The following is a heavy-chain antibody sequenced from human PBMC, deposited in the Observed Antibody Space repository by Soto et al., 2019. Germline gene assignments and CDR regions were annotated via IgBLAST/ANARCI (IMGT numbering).Heavy chain of an antibody. Sequence: QLQLQESGPGLVKPSETLSLTCTVSSGSISSSSYYWGWIRQPPGKGLEWIGSIYYSGSTYYNPSLKSRVTISVDTSKNQFSLKLSSVTAADTAVYYCANLGYCISTSCLRRNYYYYGMDVWGQGTTVTVSS. D-gene: IGHD2-2*01. J-gene: IGHJ6*02. V-gene: IGHV4-39*01. CDR3: ANLGYCISTSCLRRNYYYYGMDV. CDR1: SGSISSSSYY. CDR2: IYYSGST.